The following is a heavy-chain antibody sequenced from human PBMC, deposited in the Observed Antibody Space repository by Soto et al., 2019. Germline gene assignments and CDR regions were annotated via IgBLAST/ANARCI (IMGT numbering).Heavy chain of an antibody. V-gene: IGHV1-69*12. CDR2: IIPIFGTA. CDR3: ARAKSEPGWFDP. J-gene: IGHJ5*02. Sequence: QVPLVQSGAEVKKPGSSVKVSCKASGGTFSSYAISWVRQAPGQGLEWMGGIIPIFGTANYAQKFQGRVTIXAXXSTSTAYMELSSLRSEDTAVYYCARAKSEPGWFDPWGQGTLVTVSS. CDR1: GGTFSSYA.